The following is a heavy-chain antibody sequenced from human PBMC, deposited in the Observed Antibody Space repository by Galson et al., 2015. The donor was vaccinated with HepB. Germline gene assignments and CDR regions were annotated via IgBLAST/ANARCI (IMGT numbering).Heavy chain of an antibody. J-gene: IGHJ4*02. V-gene: IGHV3-30*18. D-gene: IGHD1-26*01. CDR1: GFTFSSYG. Sequence: SLRLSCAASGFTFSSYGMHWVRQAPGKGLEWVAVISYDGSNKYYADSVKGRFTISRDNSKNTLYLQMNSLRAEDTAVYYCAKTGVWWEAPSSDYWGQGTLVTVSS. CDR2: ISYDGSNK. CDR3: AKTGVWWEAPSSDY.